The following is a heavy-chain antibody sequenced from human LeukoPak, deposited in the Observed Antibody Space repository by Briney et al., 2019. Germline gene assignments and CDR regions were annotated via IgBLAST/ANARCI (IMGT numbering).Heavy chain of an antibody. Sequence: PGRSLRLSCAVSGFTFSSYAMHWVRQAPGKGLEWVAVISYDGSNKYYADSVKGRFTISRDNSKNTLYLQMNSLRAGDTAVYYCARDWRWLTYFDYWGQGTLVTVSS. V-gene: IGHV3-30*04. D-gene: IGHD2-15*01. CDR1: GFTFSSYA. J-gene: IGHJ4*02. CDR3: ARDWRWLTYFDY. CDR2: ISYDGSNK.